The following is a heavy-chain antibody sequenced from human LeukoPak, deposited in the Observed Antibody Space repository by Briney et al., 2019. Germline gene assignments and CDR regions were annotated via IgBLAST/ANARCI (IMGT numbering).Heavy chain of an antibody. J-gene: IGHJ4*02. CDR3: ARLDYYDSTSSDY. Sequence: GGSLRFSCAASGFTFSSYEMNWVRQAPGNGLEWGSYISSSGSTIYYADSVKGRFTISRDNAKNSLYLQMNSLRAADTAVYYCARLDYYDSTSSDYWGQGTLVTVSS. CDR1: GFTFSSYE. V-gene: IGHV3-48*03. CDR2: ISSSGSTI. D-gene: IGHD3-22*01.